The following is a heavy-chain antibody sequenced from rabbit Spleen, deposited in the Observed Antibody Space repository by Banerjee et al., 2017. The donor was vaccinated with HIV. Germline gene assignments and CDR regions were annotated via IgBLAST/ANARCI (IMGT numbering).Heavy chain of an antibody. CDR3: ARLPGDTSNL. Sequence: QEQLVESGGGLVQPGGSLKLSCKASGFDFSTYRMSWVRQAPGKGLEWIACINPVFGTTYYASWAKGRFTISKPSSTTVTLQMTSLTGADTATYFCARLPGDTSNLWGQGTLFTVS. CDR2: INPVFGTT. V-gene: IGHV1S45*01. D-gene: IGHD7-1*01. J-gene: IGHJ4*01. CDR1: GFDFSTYR.